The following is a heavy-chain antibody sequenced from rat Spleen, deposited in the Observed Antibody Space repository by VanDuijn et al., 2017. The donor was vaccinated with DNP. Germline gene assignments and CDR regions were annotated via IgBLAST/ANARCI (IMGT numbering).Heavy chain of an antibody. CDR1: GFNFNDNW. CDR3: AKGPNYGGWSDYFDY. V-gene: IGHV4-2*01. D-gene: IGHD1-11*01. Sequence: EVKLVESGGGLVQPGRSLKISCAASGFNFNDNWMGWVRPAPGKGLEWIGHVNKDSRTIKYSPSLKEKITISRDNAQSTLYLQMSKLGSEDTAIYYCAKGPNYGGWSDYFDYWGQGVMVTVSS. J-gene: IGHJ2*01. CDR2: VNKDSRTI.